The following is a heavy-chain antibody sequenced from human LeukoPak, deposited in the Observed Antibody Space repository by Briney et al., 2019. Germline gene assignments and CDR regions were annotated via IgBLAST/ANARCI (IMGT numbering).Heavy chain of an antibody. D-gene: IGHD4-23*01. CDR3: AGARTTLDYYYYYGMDV. Sequence: SETLSLTCAVSGGSISSSNWWSWVRQPPGKGLEWIGEIYHSGSTNYNPSLKSRVTISVDKSKNQFSLKLSSVTAADTAVYYCAGARTTLDYYYYYGMDVWGQGTTVTVSS. V-gene: IGHV4-4*02. J-gene: IGHJ6*02. CDR1: GGSISSSNW. CDR2: IYHSGST.